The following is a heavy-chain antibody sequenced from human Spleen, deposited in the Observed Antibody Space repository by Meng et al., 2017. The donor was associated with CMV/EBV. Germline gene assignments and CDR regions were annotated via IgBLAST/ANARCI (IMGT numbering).Heavy chain of an antibody. D-gene: IGHD3-3*01. CDR3: AKGGKSYYDFWSGYYPNLPDY. CDR2: IYSGGTST. CDR1: GFTFSNYA. V-gene: IGHV3-23*03. Sequence: GGSLRLSCAASGFTFSNYAMSWVRQAPGKGLEWVSIIYSGGTSTFYADSVKGRFTISRDDPKNTLHLQMHSLRAEDTAVYYCAKGGKSYYDFWSGYYPNLPDYWGQGTLVTVSS. J-gene: IGHJ4*02.